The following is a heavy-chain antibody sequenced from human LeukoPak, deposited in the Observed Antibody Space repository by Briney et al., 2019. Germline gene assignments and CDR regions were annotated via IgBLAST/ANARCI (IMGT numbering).Heavy chain of an antibody. J-gene: IGHJ4*02. D-gene: IGHD3-10*01. V-gene: IGHV4-34*01. Sequence: SETLSLTCAVYGGSFSGYYWSWIRQPPGKGLEWIGEINHSGSTNYNPSLKSRVTISVYTSKNQFSLKLSSVTAADTAVYYCARGAGYGSGSSTTPFDYWGQGTLVTVSS. CDR1: GGSFSGYY. CDR2: INHSGST. CDR3: ARGAGYGSGSSTTPFDY.